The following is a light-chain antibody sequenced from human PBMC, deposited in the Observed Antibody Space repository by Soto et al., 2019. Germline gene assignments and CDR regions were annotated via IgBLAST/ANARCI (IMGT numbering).Light chain of an antibody. CDR3: QQHNSWPLT. Sequence: EIVMTHSPATLSVSPGERATLSCRASENVNRDLVWYQQKPGQAPRLVLYGASTRATGIPARFSGSGSGTEFTLTISSLQSEDFAVYFCQQHNSWPLTFGGGTKVEIK. J-gene: IGKJ4*01. CDR1: ENVNRD. V-gene: IGKV3-15*01. CDR2: GAS.